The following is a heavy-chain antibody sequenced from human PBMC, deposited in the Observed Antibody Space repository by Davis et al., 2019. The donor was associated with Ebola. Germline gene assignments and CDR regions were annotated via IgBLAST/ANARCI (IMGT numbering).Heavy chain of an antibody. CDR3: ARDVGSAWRWFDP. CDR2: ISGNSNYI. V-gene: IGHV3-21*01. CDR1: GFPFSIYT. Sequence: GGSLRLSCAASGFPFSIYTMNWVRQAPEKGLEWVASISGNSNYIYYADSVKGRFTISRDTSKNTVYLEMHSLRPEDTAVYYCARDVGSAWRWFDPWGQGTLVTVSS. D-gene: IGHD6-19*01. J-gene: IGHJ5*02.